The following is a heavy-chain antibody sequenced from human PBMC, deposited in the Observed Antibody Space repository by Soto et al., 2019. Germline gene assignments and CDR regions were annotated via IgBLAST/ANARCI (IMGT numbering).Heavy chain of an antibody. Sequence: QEQLVQSGAEVRKPGASVNISCRASGFTCSDHLINWVRQVPGQILEWMGWINPDNGNTKYSQTFKGRVTISRHSSASIVYVEVSDLTSEDTAVFACARDILSVGPRANDAFDVWGQWTMVTVSS. D-gene: IGHD2-8*02. CDR1: GFTCSDHL. V-gene: IGHV1-3*01. CDR2: INPDNGNT. CDR3: ARDILSVGPRANDAFDV. J-gene: IGHJ3*01.